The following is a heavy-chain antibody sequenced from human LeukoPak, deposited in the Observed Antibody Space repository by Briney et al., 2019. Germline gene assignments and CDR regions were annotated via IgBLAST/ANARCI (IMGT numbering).Heavy chain of an antibody. D-gene: IGHD4-23*01. Sequence: PSETLSLTSAVYGGSFSGYYWSWIRQPPGKGLEWIGEINHSGSTNYNPSLKSRVTISVDTSKNQFSLKLSSVTAADTAVYYCARGRSHDYGGFDYWGQGTLVTVSS. CDR3: ARGRSHDYGGFDY. CDR1: GGSFSGYY. CDR2: INHSGST. J-gene: IGHJ4*02. V-gene: IGHV4-34*01.